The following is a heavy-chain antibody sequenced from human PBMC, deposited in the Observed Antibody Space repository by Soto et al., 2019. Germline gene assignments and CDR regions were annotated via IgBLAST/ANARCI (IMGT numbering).Heavy chain of an antibody. D-gene: IGHD3-3*01. CDR2: IYWDDDK. CDR3: AHRVLRTVFGLVTTTAIYFDF. J-gene: IGHJ4*02. V-gene: IGHV2-5*02. Sequence: QITLKESGPTVVKPTETLTLTCTFSGFSLTTSGVGVGGVRQSPGKAPEWLARIYWDDDKRYSTSLNSRLIITKDTSKNQVVLTMANVDPADTATYYCAHRVLRTVFGLVTTTAIYFDFWGPVTPVVVSS. CDR1: GFSLTTSGVG.